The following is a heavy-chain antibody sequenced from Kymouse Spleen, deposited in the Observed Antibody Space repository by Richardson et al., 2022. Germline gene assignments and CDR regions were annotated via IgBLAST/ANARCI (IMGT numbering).Heavy chain of an antibody. CDR1: GFTFSSYA. CDR2: ISSNGGST. V-gene: IGHV3-64*02. Sequence: EVQLVESGEGLVQPGGSLRLSCAASGFTFSSYAMHWVRQAPGKGLEYVSAISSNGGSTYYADSVKGRFTISRDNSKNTLYLQMGSLRAEDMAVYYCARDGGTLYWYFDLWGRGTLVTVSS. D-gene: IGHD3-16*02. CDR3: ARDGGTLYWYFDL. J-gene: IGHJ2*01.